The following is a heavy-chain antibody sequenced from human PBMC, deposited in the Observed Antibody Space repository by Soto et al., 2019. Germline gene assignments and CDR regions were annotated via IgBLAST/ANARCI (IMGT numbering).Heavy chain of an antibody. CDR3: ARAVAVCFDS. CDR1: GFTFSSYA. D-gene: IGHD6-19*01. Sequence: PGGSLRLSCAASGFTFSSYAMHWVRQAPGKGLEWVAVISYDGSNKYYADSVKGRFTISRDNAKNSLYLQMNSLRVEDTAVYYCARAVAVCFDSWGQGTLVTVSS. J-gene: IGHJ4*02. CDR2: ISYDGSNK. V-gene: IGHV3-30-3*01.